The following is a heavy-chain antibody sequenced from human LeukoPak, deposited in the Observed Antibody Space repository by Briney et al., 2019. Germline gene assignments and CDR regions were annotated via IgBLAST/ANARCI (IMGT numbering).Heavy chain of an antibody. J-gene: IGHJ6*03. Sequence: ASVTVSCKASGDTFNRDAMSWVRQAPGQGFEWMGGIVPMFRAPDYAQKFQGRVTITADTSTNTAYMEMSSLTSHDTAVYYCARGKVRYFDYYMDVWGNGTTVTVS. V-gene: IGHV1-69*06. CDR3: ARGKVRYFDYYMDV. CDR2: IVPMFRAP. D-gene: IGHD3-9*01. CDR1: GDTFNRDA.